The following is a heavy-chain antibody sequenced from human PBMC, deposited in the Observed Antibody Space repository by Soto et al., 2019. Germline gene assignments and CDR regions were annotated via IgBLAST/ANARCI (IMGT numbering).Heavy chain of an antibody. V-gene: IGHV1-2*04. CDR3: ARDLGKWGQWLKN. Sequence: ASVKVSFKASGYTFTGYYMHWVRQAPGQGLEWMGWINPKSGGTNYAQKFQGWVNMTRDTSISTAYMELSRLKSDDTAVYYCARDLGKWGQWLKNWGQGTLVTVSS. D-gene: IGHD6-19*01. CDR1: GYTFTGYY. J-gene: IGHJ4*02. CDR2: INPKSGGT.